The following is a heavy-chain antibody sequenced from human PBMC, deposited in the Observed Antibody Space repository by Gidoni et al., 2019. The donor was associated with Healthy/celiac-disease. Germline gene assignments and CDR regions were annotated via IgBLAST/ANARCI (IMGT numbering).Heavy chain of an antibody. CDR1: GFTFSSYW. J-gene: IGHJ4*02. Sequence: EVQLVESGGGLVQPGGSLRLSCAASGFTFSSYWMSWGRKAPGKGLEWVANIKQDGSDKYYVDSVKGRFIISRDNAKNSLYLQMNSLRAEDTAVYYCARDTELGELNFDYWGQGTLVTVSS. D-gene: IGHD3-10*01. CDR2: IKQDGSDK. V-gene: IGHV3-7*01. CDR3: ARDTELGELNFDY.